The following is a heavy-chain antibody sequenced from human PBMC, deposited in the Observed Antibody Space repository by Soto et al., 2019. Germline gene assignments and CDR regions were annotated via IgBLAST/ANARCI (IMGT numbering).Heavy chain of an antibody. Sequence: ESLKISCKGSGYSFTSYWSGWVRQMPGKGLEWMGIIYPGDSDTRYSPSFQGQVTISADKSISTAYLQWSSLKASDTAMYYCATSDLRRGSFDYWGQGTLVTSPQ. CDR3: ATSDLRRGSFDY. CDR2: IYPGDSDT. V-gene: IGHV5-51*01. D-gene: IGHD3-16*01. CDR1: GYSFTSYW. J-gene: IGHJ4*02.